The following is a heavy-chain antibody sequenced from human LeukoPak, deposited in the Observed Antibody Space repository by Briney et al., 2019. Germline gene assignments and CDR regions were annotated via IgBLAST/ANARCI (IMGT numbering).Heavy chain of an antibody. Sequence: PSETLSLTCTVSGGSISSGSYYWSWIRQPAGKGLEWIGRIYTSGSTNYNPSLKSRVTISVNTSKNQFSLKLSSVTAADTAVYYCARTGKSIAALDYWGQGTLVTVSS. CDR1: GGSISSGSYY. J-gene: IGHJ4*02. CDR3: ARTGKSIAALDY. D-gene: IGHD6-6*01. V-gene: IGHV4-61*02. CDR2: IYTSGST.